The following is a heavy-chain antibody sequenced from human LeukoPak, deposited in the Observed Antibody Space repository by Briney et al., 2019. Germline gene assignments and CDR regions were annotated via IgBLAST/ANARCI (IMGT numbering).Heavy chain of an antibody. CDR1: GYTFTIYD. J-gene: IGHJ3*02. D-gene: IGHD3-22*01. CDR3: ASPAAEYYYDSSDAFDI. V-gene: IGHV1-8*03. Sequence: GASVKVSSKASGYTFTIYDINWVRQAPGQGLEWMGWMNPNSGNTGYAQKFQGRVTITRNTSISTAYMELSSLRSEDTAVYYCASPAAEYYYDSSDAFDIWGQGTMVTVSS. CDR2: MNPNSGNT.